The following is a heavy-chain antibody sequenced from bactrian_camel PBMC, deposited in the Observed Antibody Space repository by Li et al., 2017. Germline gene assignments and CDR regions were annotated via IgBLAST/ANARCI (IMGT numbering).Heavy chain of an antibody. CDR3: AADSDFAAHFGL. J-gene: IGHJ6*01. V-gene: IGHV3-2*01. CDR1: GFTFSTY. Sequence: HVQLVESGGGLVQPGGSLRLSCTASGFTFSTYMSWVRQAPGKELEWVSGIDSEGRNTYYADSVKGRFTISADNAKNTLYLQMDSLKPEDTAVYYCAADSDFAAHFGLWGQGTQVTVS. CDR2: IDSEGRNT. D-gene: IGHD1*01.